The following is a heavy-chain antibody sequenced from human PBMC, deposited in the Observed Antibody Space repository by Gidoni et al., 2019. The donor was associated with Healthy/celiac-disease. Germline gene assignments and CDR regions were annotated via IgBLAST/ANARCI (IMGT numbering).Heavy chain of an antibody. CDR1: GGTFRRYA. CDR2: IIAIFGTA. J-gene: IGHJ1*01. CDR3: ARATRPVVDAEYFQH. D-gene: IGHD2-15*01. Sequence: GGTFRRYAISWVRQAPGQGLEWMVGIIAIFGTANYAQKFQGRVTITADESTNTAYMELSSLRSEDTAVYYCARATRPVVDAEYFQHWGQGTLVTVSS. V-gene: IGHV1-69*01.